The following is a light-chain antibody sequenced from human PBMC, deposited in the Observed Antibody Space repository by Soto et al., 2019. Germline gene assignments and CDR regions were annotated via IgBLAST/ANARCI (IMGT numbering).Light chain of an antibody. Sequence: VLTQPPSVSGAPGQRVTISCTGSSSNIGAGYDVHWYQQLPGTAPKLLIYSNSNRPSGVPDRFSGSKSGTSASLAITGLQAEDEADYYCQSYDSSLSGSYVFGTGTKVTVL. CDR3: QSYDSSLSGSYV. V-gene: IGLV1-40*01. CDR2: SNS. J-gene: IGLJ1*01. CDR1: SSNIGAGYD.